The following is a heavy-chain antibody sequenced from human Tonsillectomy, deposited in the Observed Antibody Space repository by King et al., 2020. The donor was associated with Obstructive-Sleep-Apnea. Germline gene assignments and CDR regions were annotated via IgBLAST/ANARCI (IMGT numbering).Heavy chain of an antibody. D-gene: IGHD2-15*01. V-gene: IGHV4-59*01. CDR1: GGSINDYY. CDR2: IYYSGST. CDR3: ARVRAATNYYGMDV. Sequence: LQESGPRLVKPSETLSLICSVSGGSINDYYWSWIRQPPGKGLEWIGYIYYSGSTDYNPSLKNRVTISVDTPKNQCSLTLSSVNATDAAVYFCARVRAATNYYGMDVWGQGTTVTVSS. J-gene: IGHJ6*02.